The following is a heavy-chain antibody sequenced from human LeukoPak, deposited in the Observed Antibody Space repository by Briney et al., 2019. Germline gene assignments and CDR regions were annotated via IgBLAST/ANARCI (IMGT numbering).Heavy chain of an antibody. CDR2: IIPIFGTA. V-gene: IGHV1-69*13. CDR3: ARGRYSSGSYGDYYFDY. Sequence: SVEVSCKASGYTFTSYGISWVRQAPGQGLEWMGGIIPIFGTANYAQKFQGRVTITADESTSTAYMELSSLRSEDTAVYYCARGRYSSGSYGDYYFDYWGQGTLVTVSS. D-gene: IGHD6-19*01. J-gene: IGHJ4*02. CDR1: GYTFTSYG.